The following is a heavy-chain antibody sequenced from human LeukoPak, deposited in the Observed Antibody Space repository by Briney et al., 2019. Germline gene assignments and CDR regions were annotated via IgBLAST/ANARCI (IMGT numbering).Heavy chain of an antibody. CDR2: IDPDGSVA. CDR3: ARELGRGGSAFDV. D-gene: IGHD3-16*01. Sequence: TGGSLRLSCEASGFSLSNHGMHWVRQAPGKGLVWVAHIDPDGSVANYADSVKGRFTISGDNAKNTLYLQMDSLIAEDTAVYYCARELGRGGSAFDVWGQGTMVTVSS. J-gene: IGHJ3*01. V-gene: IGHV3-74*01. CDR1: GFSLSNHG.